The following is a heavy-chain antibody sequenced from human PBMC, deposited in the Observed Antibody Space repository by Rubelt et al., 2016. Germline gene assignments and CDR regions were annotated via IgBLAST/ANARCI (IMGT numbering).Heavy chain of an antibody. J-gene: IGHJ3*02. CDR1: GFTFSHYY. CDR2: ISNSGSDK. Sequence: QVRLVESGGDLVKPGGSLRLSCAASGFTFSHYYMSWIRQAPGKGLEWVSYISNSGSDKYYADSVKGRFTISRDNAKGSLFMQMNSLRADDKAVYYCARASQDAFAIWGQGTMITVSS. V-gene: IGHV3-11*01. CDR3: ARASQDAFAI.